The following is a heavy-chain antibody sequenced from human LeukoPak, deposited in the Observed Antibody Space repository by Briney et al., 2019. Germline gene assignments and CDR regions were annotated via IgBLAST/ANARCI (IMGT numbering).Heavy chain of an antibody. CDR2: IEYDGSST. V-gene: IGHV3-74*01. D-gene: IGHD6-19*01. J-gene: IGHJ4*02. CDR1: GFTFSSYW. CDR3: AREGVAGALDY. Sequence: GSLRPSCAASGFTFSSYWLHWVRQDPGRGLVWVSRIEYDGSSTGYADSVKGRFTISRDNAKNTLYLQMNSLRAEDTAVYYCAREGVAGALDYWGQGTLVTVSS.